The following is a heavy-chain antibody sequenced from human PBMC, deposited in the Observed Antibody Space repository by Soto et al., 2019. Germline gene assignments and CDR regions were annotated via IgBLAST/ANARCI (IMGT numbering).Heavy chain of an antibody. CDR2: INPNGGGT. D-gene: IGHD6-19*01. V-gene: IGHV1-2*02. CDR3: ATSSDWSPLLDY. CDR1: EYTFTGYY. Sequence: ASVKVSCKASEYTFTGYYLHWVRQAPGQGLEWMGWINPNGGGTIYAQKFQGRLTMTRDTSITTVYMELSRLRSDDTAFYYCATSSDWSPLLDYWGQGTLVTVSS. J-gene: IGHJ4*02.